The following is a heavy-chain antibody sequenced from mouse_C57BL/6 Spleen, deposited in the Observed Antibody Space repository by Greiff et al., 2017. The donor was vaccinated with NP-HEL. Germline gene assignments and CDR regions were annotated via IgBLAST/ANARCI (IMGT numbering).Heavy chain of an antibody. J-gene: IGHJ4*01. D-gene: IGHD2-3*01. CDR3: TTGGDGYYAMDY. CDR2: IDPENGDT. CDR1: GFNIKDDY. Sequence: VQLKESGAELVRPGASVKLSCTASGFNIKDDYMHWVKQRPEQGLEWIGWIDPENGDTEYASKFQGKATITADTSSNTAYLQLSSLTSEDTAVYYCTTGGDGYYAMDYWGQGTSVTVSS. V-gene: IGHV14-4*01.